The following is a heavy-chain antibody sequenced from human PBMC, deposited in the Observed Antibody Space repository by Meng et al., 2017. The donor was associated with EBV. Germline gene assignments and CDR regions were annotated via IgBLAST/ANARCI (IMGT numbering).Heavy chain of an antibody. CDR3: ARDLRSLFDY. D-gene: IGHD3-16*01. J-gene: IGHJ4*02. CDR1: GYNFTSYY. CDR2: INPSGGST. V-gene: IGHV1-46*01. Sequence: VQLVQSGAEVKKPGASVKVSCKASGYNFTSYYMHWVRRAPGQGLEWMGIINPSGGSTSYAQKFQGRVTMTRDTSTSTVYMELSSLRSEDTAVYYCARDLRSLFDYWDQGTLVTVSS.